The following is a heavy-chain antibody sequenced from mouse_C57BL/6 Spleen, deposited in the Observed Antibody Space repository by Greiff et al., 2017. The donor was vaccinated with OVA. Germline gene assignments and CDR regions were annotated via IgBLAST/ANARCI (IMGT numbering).Heavy chain of an antibody. Sequence: QVQLQQPGAELVKPGASVKLSCKASGYTFTSYWMHWVKQRPGHGLEWIGMIHPNSGSTNYNEKFKSKATLTVDKSSSTAYMQLSSLTSEDSAVYYCARGSIYDGYYGFDYWGQGTTLTVSS. CDR2: IHPNSGST. CDR1: GYTFTSYW. D-gene: IGHD2-3*01. CDR3: ARGSIYDGYYGFDY. V-gene: IGHV1-64*01. J-gene: IGHJ2*01.